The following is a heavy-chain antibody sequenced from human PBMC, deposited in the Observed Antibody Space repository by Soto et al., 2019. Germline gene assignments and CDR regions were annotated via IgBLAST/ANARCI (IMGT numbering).Heavy chain of an antibody. V-gene: IGHV1-18*04. J-gene: IGHJ4*02. CDR2: ISGYNGNT. CDR3: ARDLTRNYYVNSGHYYFDY. Sequence: ASVKVSCKASGYTFTNYGVSWVRQAPGQGLEWMGWISGYNGNTNYAQNLQGRVSMTTDTSTSTAYLELRSLRPDDTAVYYCARDLTRNYYVNSGHYYFDYWGQGTLVTVSS. CDR1: GYTFTNYG. D-gene: IGHD3-22*01.